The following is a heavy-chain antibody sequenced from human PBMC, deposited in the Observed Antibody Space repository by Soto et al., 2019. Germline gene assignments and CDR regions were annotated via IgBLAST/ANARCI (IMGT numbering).Heavy chain of an antibody. D-gene: IGHD4-17*01. CDR3: VYRDFGDYCFQF. V-gene: IGHV2-5*02. J-gene: IGHJ4*02. CDR1: VFSLTTQGVH. CDR2: IYWDDNE. Sequence: QITLKESGPTLVKPTQTLTLTCTFSVFSLTTQGVHVGWIRQPPRKALEWLALIYWDDNEVYSPSLKNRLTTNKDTSKSQVVLTPATVDPVDTATYYCVYRDFGDYCFQFWGQGTLVNVSS.